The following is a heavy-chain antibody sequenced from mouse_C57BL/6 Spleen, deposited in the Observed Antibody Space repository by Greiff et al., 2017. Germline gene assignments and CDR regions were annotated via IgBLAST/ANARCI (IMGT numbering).Heavy chain of an antibody. CDR3: TRGTTVVATPH. CDR1: GFNIKDDY. J-gene: IGHJ2*01. D-gene: IGHD1-1*01. CDR2: IDPENGDT. V-gene: IGHV14-4*01. Sequence: EVQVVESGAELVRPGASVKLSCTASGFNIKDDYMHWVKQRPEQGLEWIGWIDPENGDTEYASKFQGKATITADTSSNTAYLQLSSLTSEDTAVYYCTRGTTVVATPHWGQGTTLTVSS.